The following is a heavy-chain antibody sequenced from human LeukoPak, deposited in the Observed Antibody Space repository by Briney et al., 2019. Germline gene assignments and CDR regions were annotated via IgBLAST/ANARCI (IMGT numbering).Heavy chain of an antibody. CDR1: GYTFTSYD. V-gene: IGHV1-8*01. CDR2: MNPNSGNT. Sequence: ASVKVSCKASGYTFTSYDINWVRQATGQGLEWMGWMNPNSGNTGYAQKFQGRVTMTRNTSISTAYMEQSSLRSEDTAVYYCARERKTYYYDSSGYYSSRRVDYWGQGTLVTVSS. D-gene: IGHD3-22*01. CDR3: ARERKTYYYDSSGYYSSRRVDY. J-gene: IGHJ4*02.